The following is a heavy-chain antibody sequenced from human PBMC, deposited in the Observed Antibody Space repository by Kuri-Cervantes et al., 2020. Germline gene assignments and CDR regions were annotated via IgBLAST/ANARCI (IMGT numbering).Heavy chain of an antibody. J-gene: IGHJ6*03. Sequence: GESLKISCAASGSTFSTYDMSWVRQAPGKGLEWVSSISASGGSTYYADSVKGRFTISRDNSKNTLYLQMNSLRDEDTAVYFCARGGDNFWSVHYYMDVWGKGTTVTVSS. CDR1: GSTFSTYD. CDR2: ISASGGST. D-gene: IGHD3-3*01. CDR3: ARGGDNFWSVHYYMDV. V-gene: IGHV3-23*01.